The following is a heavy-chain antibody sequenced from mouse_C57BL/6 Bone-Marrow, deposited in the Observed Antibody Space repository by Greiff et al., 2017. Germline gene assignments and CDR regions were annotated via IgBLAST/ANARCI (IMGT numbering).Heavy chain of an antibody. CDR1: GYAFSSSW. V-gene: IGHV1-82*01. CDR3: ARWSTTVVALYYVDY. CDR2: IYPGDGDT. Sequence: VQLQESGPELVKPGASVKISCKASGYAFSSSWMNWVKQRPGKGLEWIGRIYPGDGDTNYNGKFKGKATLTADKSSSTAYMQLSSLTSEDSAVYFCARWSTTVVALYYVDYWGQGTTLTVSS. D-gene: IGHD1-1*01. J-gene: IGHJ2*01.